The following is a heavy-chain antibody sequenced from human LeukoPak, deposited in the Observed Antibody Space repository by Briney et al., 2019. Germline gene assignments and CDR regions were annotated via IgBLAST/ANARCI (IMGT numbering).Heavy chain of an antibody. CDR2: IYYSGST. CDR1: GGSISSGDYY. J-gene: IGHJ4*02. Sequence: SQTLSLTCTVSGGSISSGDYYWSWLRQPPGKGLEWIGYIYYSGSTYYNPSLKSRVTISVDTSKNQFSLKLSSVTAADTAVYYCASYSAMAFQYYFDYWGQGTLVTVSS. V-gene: IGHV4-30-4*01. D-gene: IGHD5-18*01. CDR3: ASYSAMAFQYYFDY.